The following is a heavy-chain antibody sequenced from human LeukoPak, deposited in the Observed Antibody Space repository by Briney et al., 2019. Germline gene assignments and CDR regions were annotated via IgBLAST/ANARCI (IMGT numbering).Heavy chain of an antibody. CDR1: GGSFSGYY. V-gene: IGHV4-34*01. Sequence: SETLSLTCAVYGGSFSGYYWSWIRQPPGKGLEWIGEINHSGSTNYNPSLKSRVTISVDTSKNQFSLKLSSVTAADTAVYYCAKDYLAYCGGDCLEDYWGQGTLVTVSS. J-gene: IGHJ4*02. CDR3: AKDYLAYCGGDCLEDY. D-gene: IGHD2-21*02. CDR2: INHSGST.